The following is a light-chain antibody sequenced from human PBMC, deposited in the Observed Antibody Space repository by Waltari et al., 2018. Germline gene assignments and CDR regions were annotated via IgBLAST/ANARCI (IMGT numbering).Light chain of an antibody. J-gene: IGKJ5*01. CDR2: DAS. Sequence: AIQLPQSPSSLSASVGDRVTITCRASQDISTALAWYQQKSGEAPKLLIYDASTLGSGVTSRFSGSGTGTDFTLTISRLQPEDLSTYHCQQVHNYPPTFGQGTRLEIK. CDR1: QDISTA. V-gene: IGKV1D-13*01. CDR3: QQVHNYPPT.